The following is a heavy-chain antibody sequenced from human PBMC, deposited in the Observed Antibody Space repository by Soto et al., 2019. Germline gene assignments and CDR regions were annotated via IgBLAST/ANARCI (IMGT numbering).Heavy chain of an antibody. V-gene: IGHV4-39*01. CDR1: GGPMSSSSYC. D-gene: IGHD1-26*01. J-gene: IGHJ5*02. CDR2: ICYSGST. Sequence: PSETLSLTCTVSGGPMSSSSYCWGWIRQPPGKGLDWIGNICYSGSTHYSPSLKSRVTIAADTSKRQFSLKLSSVTAADTAVYYCAKYRGVGAIDPWGQGTLVTVS. CDR3: AKYRGVGAIDP.